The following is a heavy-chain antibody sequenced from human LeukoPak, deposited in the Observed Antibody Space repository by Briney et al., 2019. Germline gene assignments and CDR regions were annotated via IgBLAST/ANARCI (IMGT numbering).Heavy chain of an antibody. CDR3: ARGRDGYGFPMRKSGYYFDY. Sequence: PSETLSPTCAFYGRSFSGYYWSWIRQPPGKGLEWIGEFRHSGSTNYNPSLKSRVTISIDTSKNQFSLKLTSVTAADTAVYYCARGRDGYGFPMRKSGYYFDYWGQGTLVTVSS. V-gene: IGHV4-34*01. CDR2: FRHSGST. J-gene: IGHJ4*02. CDR1: GRSFSGYY. D-gene: IGHD5-24*01.